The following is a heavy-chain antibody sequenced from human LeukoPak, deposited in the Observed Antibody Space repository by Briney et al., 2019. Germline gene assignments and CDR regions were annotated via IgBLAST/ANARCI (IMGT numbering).Heavy chain of an antibody. CDR1: GGSFSGYY. V-gene: IGHV4-34*01. CDR2: INHSGST. J-gene: IGHJ2*01. D-gene: IGHD6-6*01. Sequence: SETLSLTCAVYGGSFSGYYWSWIRQSPGKGLEWIGEINHSGSTNYSSSLKSRVTMSVDTSKNQFSLKLRSVTAADTAVYYCARRRQYDSSLFWNFDLWGRGTLVTISS. CDR3: ARRRQYDSSLFWNFDL.